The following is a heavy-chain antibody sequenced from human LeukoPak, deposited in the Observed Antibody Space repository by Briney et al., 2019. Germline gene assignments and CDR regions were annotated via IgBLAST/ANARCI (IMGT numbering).Heavy chain of an antibody. CDR1: GITFSDYS. CDR2: ISGSSSTI. V-gene: IGHV3-48*01. Sequence: PGGSLRLSCSASGITFSDYSMSWVRQAPGKGLEWISYISGSSSTIYYSDSVKGRFTISRDNAKNSLYLQMNSLRAEDTAVYYCAERPLYSYGHYFDYWGQGTLVTVSS. J-gene: IGHJ4*02. D-gene: IGHD5-18*01. CDR3: AERPLYSYGHYFDY.